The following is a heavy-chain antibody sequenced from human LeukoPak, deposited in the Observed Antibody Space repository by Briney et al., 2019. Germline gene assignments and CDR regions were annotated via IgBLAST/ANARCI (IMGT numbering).Heavy chain of an antibody. CDR1: GFTFSSYS. Sequence: GWSLRLSCAASGFTFSSYSMNWVRQAPGKGLEWVSYISSSSSTIYYADSVKGRFTISRDNAKNSLYLQMDSLRVEDTAVYYCARDSVWFGELLNWGQGALVTVSS. V-gene: IGHV3-48*01. CDR2: ISSSSSTI. D-gene: IGHD3-10*01. CDR3: ARDSVWFGELLN. J-gene: IGHJ4*02.